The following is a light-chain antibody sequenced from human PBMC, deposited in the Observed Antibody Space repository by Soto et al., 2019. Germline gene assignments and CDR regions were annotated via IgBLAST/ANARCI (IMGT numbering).Light chain of an antibody. CDR3: QQYNSYSGT. Sequence: DIQMTQSPSTLSASVGDRVTITCRASESISSWLSWYHQKPGKAPTLLIYDAASLESGVPTRFSGSGSGTEFTLTISSLQPDDFATYYCQQYNSYSGTFGQGTKVDIK. CDR1: ESISSW. J-gene: IGKJ1*01. CDR2: DAA. V-gene: IGKV1-5*01.